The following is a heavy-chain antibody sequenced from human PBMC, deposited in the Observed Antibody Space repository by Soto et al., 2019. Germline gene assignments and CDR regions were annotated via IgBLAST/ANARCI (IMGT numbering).Heavy chain of an antibody. CDR2: ISCNSGSI. CDR3: AKDSPGLVVPAATQPSDY. Sequence: PGGSLRLSCAASGFTFDDYAMHWVRQAPGKGLEWVSGISCNSGSIGYADSVKGRFTISRDNAKNTLYLQMNSLRAEDTAVYYCAKDSPGLVVPAATQPSDYWGQGTLVTVSS. V-gene: IGHV3-9*01. J-gene: IGHJ4*02. CDR1: GFTFDDYA. D-gene: IGHD2-2*01.